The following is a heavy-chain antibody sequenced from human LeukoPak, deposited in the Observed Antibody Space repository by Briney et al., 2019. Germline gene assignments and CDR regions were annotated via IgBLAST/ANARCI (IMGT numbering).Heavy chain of an antibody. Sequence: SETLSLTCALYGGSFCCYYCSWIRQSPGKWLEWIGEISHSGSTKYIPSLKSRITISLDTAKNHFSLTLKSVTAADTAVYYCARWSGTDWGCARSCFEPWGQGALVTVSS. V-gene: IGHV4-34*01. CDR2: ISHSGST. CDR3: ARWSGTDWGCARSCFEP. D-gene: IGHD3-3*01. CDR1: GGSFCCYY. J-gene: IGHJ5*02.